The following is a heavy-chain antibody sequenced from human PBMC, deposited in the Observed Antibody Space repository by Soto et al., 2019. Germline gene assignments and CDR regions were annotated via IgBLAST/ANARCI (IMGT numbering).Heavy chain of an antibody. CDR3: ARDPGQDEAMDY. Sequence: QVQVVESGGGVVQPGRSLRLSCVASGFAFSNFGMHWVRQVPGKGLEWVAVIWHNGKNKDYADYAKGRFTMSRDNSKNILYLEMNSLRVEDTAVYYCARDPGQDEAMDYWGQGTLVTVSS. CDR1: GFAFSNFG. J-gene: IGHJ4*02. V-gene: IGHV3-33*01. CDR2: IWHNGKNK.